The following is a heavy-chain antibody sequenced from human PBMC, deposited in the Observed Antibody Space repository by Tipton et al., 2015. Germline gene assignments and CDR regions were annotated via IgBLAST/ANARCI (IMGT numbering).Heavy chain of an antibody. CDR3: ARVDYSSSSGMDV. CDR2: IYYTGST. D-gene: IGHD6-6*01. Sequence: LRLSCTVSGDSISSYYWSWIRQPPGKGLEWIGYIYYTGSTNYNPSLRSRVTISVDTSKNHFSLRLNSVTAADTAVYYCARVDYSSSSGMDVWGHGTTVTVSS. V-gene: IGHV4-59*01. J-gene: IGHJ6*02. CDR1: GDSISSYY.